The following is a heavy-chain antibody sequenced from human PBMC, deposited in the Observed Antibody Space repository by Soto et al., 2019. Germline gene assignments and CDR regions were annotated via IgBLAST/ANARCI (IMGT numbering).Heavy chain of an antibody. J-gene: IGHJ6*02. CDR1: GFTFSSYS. Sequence: EVQLVESGGGLVKPGGSLRLSCAASGFTFSSYSMNWVCQAPGKGLEWVSSISSSSSYIYYADSVKGRFTISRDNAKNSLYLQMNSLRAEDTAVYYCARDFFTGGTYYYYYGMDVWGQGTTVTVSS. V-gene: IGHV3-21*01. CDR3: ARDFFTGGTYYYYYGMDV. CDR2: ISSSSSYI. D-gene: IGHD1-1*01.